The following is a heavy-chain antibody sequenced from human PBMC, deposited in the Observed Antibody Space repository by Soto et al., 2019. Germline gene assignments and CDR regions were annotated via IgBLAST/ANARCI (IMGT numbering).Heavy chain of an antibody. CDR3: ARDASLFYYGDYFQH. CDR1: GYTFTSYG. D-gene: IGHD1-26*01. V-gene: IGHV1-18*01. Sequence: QVQLVQSGAEVKKPGASVKVSCKASGYTFTSYGISWVRQAPGQGLEWMGWISAYNGNTNYAQKLQGRVTMTTDTSTSTAYMELRSLRSDDTAVHYCARDASLFYYGDYFQHWGHGTLVTVSS. J-gene: IGHJ1*01. CDR2: ISAYNGNT.